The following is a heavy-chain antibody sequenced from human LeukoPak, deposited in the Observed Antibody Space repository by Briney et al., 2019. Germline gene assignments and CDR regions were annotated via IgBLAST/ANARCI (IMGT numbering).Heavy chain of an antibody. V-gene: IGHV3-48*04. CDR2: ISSSGITM. D-gene: IGHD1-26*01. CDR3: ARYVGYMDV. CDR1: GFTFSIYG. J-gene: IGHJ6*03. Sequence: PGGSLRLSCAASGFTFSIYGMSWVRQAPGKGLEWFSYISSSGITMYYADSVKGRFTISRDNAKNSLYLQMNSLRAEDTAVYYCARYVGYMDVWGKGTTVTISS.